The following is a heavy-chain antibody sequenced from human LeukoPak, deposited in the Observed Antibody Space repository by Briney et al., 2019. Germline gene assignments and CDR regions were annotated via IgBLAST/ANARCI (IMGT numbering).Heavy chain of an antibody. V-gene: IGHV3-15*01. D-gene: IGHD3-10*01. J-gene: IGHJ4*02. CDR2: IKSKTDGGTT. CDR3: TTSYYYGSGSYYNG. Sequence: GGSLRLSCAASGFTFSNAWMSWVRQAPGKGLEWVGRIKSKTDGGTTDYAAPVKGRFTISRDDSKNTLYLQMNSLKTEDTAVYYRTTSYYYGSGSYYNGWGQGTLVTVSS. CDR1: GFTFSNAW.